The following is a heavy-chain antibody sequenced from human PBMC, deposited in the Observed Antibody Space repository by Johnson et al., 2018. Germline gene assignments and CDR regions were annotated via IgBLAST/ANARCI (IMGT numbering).Heavy chain of an antibody. Sequence: QVQLQESGPGLVKPSETLSLSCTVSGGSISSYYWSWIRQPPGKGLEWIGYIYYSGSTNYTPSLKSRVTISVDTSKNQFSLKLSSVTAADTAVYYCARDHYYDSSGYYPYYYYYMDVWGKGTTVTVSS. J-gene: IGHJ6*03. CDR1: GGSISSYY. V-gene: IGHV4-59*01. CDR2: IYYSGST. D-gene: IGHD3-22*01. CDR3: ARDHYYDSSGYYPYYYYYMDV.